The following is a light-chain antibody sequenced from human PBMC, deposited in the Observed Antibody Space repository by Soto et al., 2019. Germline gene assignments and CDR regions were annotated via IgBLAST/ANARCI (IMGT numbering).Light chain of an antibody. Sequence: QSALTQPASVSGSPGQSITISCIGTSSDVGGYNYVSWYQQHPGKAPKLMIYEVSNRPSGVSNRFSGSKSGNTASLTISGLQAEDEADYYCSSYTSSSTGVVFGGGTKLTVL. CDR2: EVS. J-gene: IGLJ2*01. V-gene: IGLV2-14*01. CDR3: SSYTSSSTGVV. CDR1: SSDVGGYNY.